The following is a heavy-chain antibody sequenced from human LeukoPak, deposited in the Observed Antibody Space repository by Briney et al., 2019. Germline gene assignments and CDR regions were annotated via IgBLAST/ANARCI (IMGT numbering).Heavy chain of an antibody. J-gene: IGHJ6*03. CDR1: GGSISNYY. CDR3: ARTTEGYCRGRSCYSYYYYMDV. D-gene: IGHD2-15*01. CDR2: IYYSGST. V-gene: IGHV4-59*01. Sequence: SETLSLTCTVSGGSISNYYWSWIRQPPGKGLEWIGYIYYSGSTNYNPSLKSRVTISVDTSKNQFSLKLISVTAADTAVYYCARTTEGYCRGRSCYSYYYYMDVWGKGTTVTVSS.